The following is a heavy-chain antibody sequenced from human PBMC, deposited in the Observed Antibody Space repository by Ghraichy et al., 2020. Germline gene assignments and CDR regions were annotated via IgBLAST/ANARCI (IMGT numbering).Heavy chain of an antibody. V-gene: IGHV1-18*01. CDR3: ARDFYSSSWYVSPSVPGVY. J-gene: IGHJ4*02. CDR2: ISAYNGNT. CDR1: GYTFTSYG. Sequence: ASVKVSCKASGYTFTSYGISWVRQAPGQGLEWMGWISAYNGNTNYAQKLQGRVTMTTDTSTSTAYMELRSLRSDDTAVYYCARDFYSSSWYVSPSVPGVYWGQGTLVTVSS. D-gene: IGHD6-13*01.